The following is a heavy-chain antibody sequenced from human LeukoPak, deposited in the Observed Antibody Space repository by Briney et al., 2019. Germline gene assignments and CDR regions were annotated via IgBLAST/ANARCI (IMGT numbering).Heavy chain of an antibody. D-gene: IGHD3-10*01. CDR2: IDWNGGST. Sequence: PGGSLRLSCAASGFTLSGFTFSNYAINWVRQAPGKGLEWVSGIDWNGGSTGYADSVKGRFTISRDNAKNSLYLQVSSLRAEDTAWYYCARGQNYYGSGSQTFDIWGQGTMVTVSS. CDR3: ARGQNYYGSGSQTFDI. CDR1: GFTLSGFTFSNYA. J-gene: IGHJ3*02. V-gene: IGHV3-20*04.